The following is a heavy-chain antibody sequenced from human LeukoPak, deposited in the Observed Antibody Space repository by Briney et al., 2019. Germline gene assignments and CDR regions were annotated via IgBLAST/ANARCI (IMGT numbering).Heavy chain of an antibody. CDR1: GFTFSSYS. V-gene: IGHV3-21*01. CDR3: ATHSSGPPRFFDY. CDR2: ISSSSSYI. D-gene: IGHD6-19*01. J-gene: IGHJ4*02. Sequence: GGSLRPSCAAPGFTFSSYSMNWVRQAPGKGLEWVSSISSSSSYIYYADSVKGRFTISRDNSKNTLYLQMNSLRAEDTAVYYCATHSSGPPRFFDYWGQGTLVTVSS.